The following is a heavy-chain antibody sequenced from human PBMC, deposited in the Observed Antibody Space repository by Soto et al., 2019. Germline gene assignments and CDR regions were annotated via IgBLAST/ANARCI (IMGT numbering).Heavy chain of an antibody. J-gene: IGHJ4*01. D-gene: IGHD4-17*01. V-gene: IGHV5-51*01. Sequence: GESLKISCQGSWYTFSSYWIAWVRQVPGKGLEWVGIIYPGDSETRYSPALQGQVTISADRSTTTAYLQWSSLKASDSGTYYCARLSFQMPVTKMSSLNNWGRGTLVTVSS. CDR2: IYPGDSET. CDR1: WYTFSSYW. CDR3: ARLSFQMPVTKMSSLNN.